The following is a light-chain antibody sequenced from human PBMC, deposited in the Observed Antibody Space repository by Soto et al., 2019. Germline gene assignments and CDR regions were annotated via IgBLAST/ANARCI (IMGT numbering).Light chain of an antibody. V-gene: IGKV3-20*01. CDR1: QSVSNNY. J-gene: IGKJ1*01. Sequence: EIVLTQSPGTLSLSPGERATLSCRASQSVSNNYLGWYQQKPGQAPRLLVYGASRRATGIPDRFSGSGSGTDFTLTINGLEAEDFAVYYCQQYGNSLPWTFGQGTKVEIK. CDR2: GAS. CDR3: QQYGNSLPWT.